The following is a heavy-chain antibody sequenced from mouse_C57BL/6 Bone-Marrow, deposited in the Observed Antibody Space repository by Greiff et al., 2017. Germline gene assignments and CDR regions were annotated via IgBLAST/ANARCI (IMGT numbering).Heavy chain of an antibody. J-gene: IGHJ2*01. CDR1: GYAFSSSW. V-gene: IGHV1-82*01. CDR3: ARETYGSFGY. D-gene: IGHD1-1*01. CDR2: IYPGDGDT. Sequence: VQLKESGPELVKPGASVKISCKASGYAFSSSWMNWVKQRPGKGLEWIGRIYPGDGDTNYNGKFKGKATLTADKSSSTAYMQLSSLTSEDSAVYFCARETYGSFGYWGQGTTLTVSS.